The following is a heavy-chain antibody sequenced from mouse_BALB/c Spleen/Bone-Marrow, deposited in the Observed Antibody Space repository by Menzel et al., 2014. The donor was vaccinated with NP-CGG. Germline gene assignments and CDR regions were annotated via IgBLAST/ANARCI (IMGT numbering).Heavy chain of an antibody. J-gene: IGHJ3*01. D-gene: IGHD2-4*01. Sequence: DVKLQESGAELVKPGASVKLSCTASGFNIKDTYMHWVKQRPEQGLEWIGRIDPANGNTKYDPKFQGKATITADTSSNTAYLQLSSLTSEDTAVYYCATITTGAWFAYWGQGTLVTVSA. CDR3: ATITTGAWFAY. CDR2: IDPANGNT. CDR1: GFNIKDTY. V-gene: IGHV14-3*02.